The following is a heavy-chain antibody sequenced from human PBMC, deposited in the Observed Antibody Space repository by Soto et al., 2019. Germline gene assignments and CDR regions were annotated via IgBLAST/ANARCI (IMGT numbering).Heavy chain of an antibody. J-gene: IGHJ6*02. D-gene: IGHD1-1*01. Sequence: VQLVQSGAEVKKPGSSVKLSCKASGGTFNRYTISWVRQAPGQGLEWMGGLIPIFGTANYAQKFQGRVAIIADESTSAAYMELRSLRSEDTAVYYCALWGFRDGNNSKYNYSGMDVWGQGTKVTVSS. V-gene: IGHV1-69*01. CDR3: ALWGFRDGNNSKYNYSGMDV. CDR1: GGTFNRYT. CDR2: LIPIFGTA.